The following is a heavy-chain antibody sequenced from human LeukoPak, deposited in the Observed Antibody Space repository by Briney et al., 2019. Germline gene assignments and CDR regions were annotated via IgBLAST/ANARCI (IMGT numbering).Heavy chain of an antibody. CDR3: ARPRYCTSTSCYFAIDY. D-gene: IGHD2-2*01. CDR2: INPSGGST. V-gene: IGHV1-46*01. Sequence: ASVKVSCKASGYTFTSYYMHWVRQAPGQGLEWMGIINPSGGSTSYAQKFQGRVTLTRDTSISTAYMELSRLTSDDTAVYYCARPRYCTSTSCYFAIDYWGQGTLVTVSS. J-gene: IGHJ4*02. CDR1: GYTFTSYY.